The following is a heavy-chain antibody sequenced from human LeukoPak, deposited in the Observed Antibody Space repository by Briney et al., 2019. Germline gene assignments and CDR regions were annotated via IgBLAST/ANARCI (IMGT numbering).Heavy chain of an antibody. CDR2: IYPGDSDT. D-gene: IGHD6-19*01. Sequence: GESLKISCKGSGYSFTSYWIGWVRQMPGKGLEWMGIIYPGDSDTRYSPSLQGQVTISADKSISTAYLQWSSLKASDTAMYYCARLSVPGIAVAALFDYWGQGTLVTVSS. CDR3: ARLSVPGIAVAALFDY. J-gene: IGHJ4*02. V-gene: IGHV5-51*01. CDR1: GYSFTSYW.